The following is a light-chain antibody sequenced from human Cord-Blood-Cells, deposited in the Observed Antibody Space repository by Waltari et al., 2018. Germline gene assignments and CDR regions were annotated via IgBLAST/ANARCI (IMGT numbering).Light chain of an antibody. CDR3: QQRSNWPPYT. J-gene: IGKJ2*01. CDR2: DAS. CDR1: PSVSSY. Sequence: EIVLTPSPATLSLSPGERAPLSCRASPSVSSYLAWSQQKPGQAPRLLIYDASNRATGIPARFSGSGSGTDFTLTISSLEPEDFAVYYCQQRSNWPPYTFGQGTKLEIK. V-gene: IGKV3-11*01.